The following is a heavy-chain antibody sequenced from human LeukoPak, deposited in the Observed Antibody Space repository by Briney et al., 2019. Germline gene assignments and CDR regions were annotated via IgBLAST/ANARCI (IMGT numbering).Heavy chain of an antibody. D-gene: IGHD5-24*01. CDR3: ARVQRSGGAFDI. J-gene: IGHJ3*02. Sequence: PGGSLRLSCAASGFTFSSYDMHWVRQATGKGLEWVSAIGTAGDTYYPGSVKGRFTISRENAKNSSYLQTNSLRAGDTAVYYCARVQRSGGAFDIWGQGTMVTVSS. V-gene: IGHV3-13*01. CDR2: IGTAGDT. CDR1: GFTFSSYD.